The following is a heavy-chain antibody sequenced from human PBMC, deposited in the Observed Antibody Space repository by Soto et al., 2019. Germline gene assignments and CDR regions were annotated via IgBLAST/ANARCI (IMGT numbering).Heavy chain of an antibody. CDR2: IRAYNGNT. Sequence: QVQLVQSGAEVKKPGASVKVSWKASGYTFTIYGISWVRQAPGQGLEWMGWIRAYNGNTNYAQKLQGRVTMTTDTSTSTADMERRSLRSDDTAVYYCARDAPPADYWGQGTLVTVSS. CDR3: ARDAPPADY. J-gene: IGHJ4*02. V-gene: IGHV1-18*01. CDR1: GYTFTIYG.